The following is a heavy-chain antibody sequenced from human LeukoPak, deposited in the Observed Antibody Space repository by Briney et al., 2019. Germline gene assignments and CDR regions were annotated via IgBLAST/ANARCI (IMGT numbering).Heavy chain of an antibody. CDR1: GFTFSNYG. CDR2: ISGSGANT. D-gene: IGHD4-17*01. V-gene: IGHV3-23*01. CDR3: ARAVTTCDY. J-gene: IGHJ4*02. Sequence: PGGSLRLSCAASGFTFSNYGLNWVRQAPGKGLEWVSSISGSGANTYYADSVKGRFTISGDNSKNTAFLQMNSLRAEDTALYYCARAVTTCDYWGQGTPVIVSS.